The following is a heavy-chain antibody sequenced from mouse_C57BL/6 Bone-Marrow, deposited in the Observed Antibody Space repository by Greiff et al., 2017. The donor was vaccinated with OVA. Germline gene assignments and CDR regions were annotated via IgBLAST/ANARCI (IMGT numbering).Heavy chain of an antibody. D-gene: IGHD1-1*01. J-gene: IGHJ3*01. CDR3: TTSFITTVGGFAY. CDR2: IDPENGDT. CDR1: GFNIKDDY. Sequence: EVKVVESGAELVRPGASVKLSCTASGFNIKDDYMHWVKQRPEQGLEWIGWIDPENGDTEYASKFQGKATITADTSSNTAYLQLSSLTSEDTAVYYCTTSFITTVGGFAYWGQGTLVTVSA. V-gene: IGHV14-4*01.